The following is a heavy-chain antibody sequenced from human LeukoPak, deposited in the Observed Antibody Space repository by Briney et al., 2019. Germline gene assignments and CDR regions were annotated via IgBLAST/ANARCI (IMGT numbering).Heavy chain of an antibody. CDR1: GFTFSGYE. Sequence: PGGSLRLSCAASGFTFSGYEMNWVRQAPGKGLEWVSYISSSGSTIYYADSVKGRFTISRDNAKNSLYLQMNSLRAEDTAVYYCARHRYGSGSYYRTRYFDYWGQGTLVTVSS. CDR3: ARHRYGSGSYYRTRYFDY. D-gene: IGHD3-10*01. CDR2: ISSSGSTI. V-gene: IGHV3-48*03. J-gene: IGHJ4*02.